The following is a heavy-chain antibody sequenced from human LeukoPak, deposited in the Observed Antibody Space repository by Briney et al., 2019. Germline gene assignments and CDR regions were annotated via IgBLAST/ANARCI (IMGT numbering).Heavy chain of an antibody. J-gene: IGHJ5*02. V-gene: IGHV1-24*01. CDR2: FDPEDGET. Sequence: ASVKVSCKVSGYTLTELSMHWVRQAPGKGLEWMGGFDPEDGETIYAQKFQGRVTITADESTSTAYMELRSLRSDDTAVYYCARDRKDRSRWFDPWGQGTLVTVSS. D-gene: IGHD1-26*01. CDR3: ARDRKDRSRWFDP. CDR1: GYTLTELS.